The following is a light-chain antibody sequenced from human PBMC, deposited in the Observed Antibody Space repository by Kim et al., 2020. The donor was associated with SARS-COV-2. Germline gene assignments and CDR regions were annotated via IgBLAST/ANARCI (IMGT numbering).Light chain of an antibody. J-gene: IGLJ2*01. CDR1: SSHGGSKY. Sequence: GTRATISCAHRSSHGGSKYVYWYQHRQGKAPKLLIYGNNQRPSGAPARFSASTSGTSASLAISGLRSEDEADYYCAAWDDTLSGVVFGGGTQLTVL. V-gene: IGLV1-47*01. CDR2: GNN. CDR3: AAWDDTLSGVV.